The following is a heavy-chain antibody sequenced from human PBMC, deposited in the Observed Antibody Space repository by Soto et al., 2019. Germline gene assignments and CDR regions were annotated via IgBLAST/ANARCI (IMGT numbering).Heavy chain of an antibody. CDR3: ATTTLAIHDSYYYGVNV. V-gene: IGHV3-74*01. D-gene: IGHD1-1*01. J-gene: IGHJ6*02. CDR1: GFTFRRYW. CDR2: INSDGSST. Sequence: GGSLRLSCAASGFTFRRYWMHWVRQAPGKGLVWVSRINSDGSSTSYADSVKGRFTISRDNAKNTLSLQMNSLRAEDTAVYYCATTTLAIHDSYYYGVNVWGHGTTVTVSS.